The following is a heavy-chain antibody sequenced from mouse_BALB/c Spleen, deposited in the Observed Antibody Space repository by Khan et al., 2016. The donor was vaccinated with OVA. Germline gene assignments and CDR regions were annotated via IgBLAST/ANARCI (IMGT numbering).Heavy chain of an antibody. Sequence: QVQLQQSGAELARPGASVKLSCKASGYTFTDYYIHWVKQRTGQGLEWIGEISPGCGETYYNERFKGKATLTADKSSSTAYMQLSSLTSEASAVYFCARRNYFGYTFAYWGQGTLVTVSA. CDR3: ARRNYFGYTFAY. CDR1: GYTFTDYY. CDR2: ISPGCGET. D-gene: IGHD1-2*01. V-gene: IGHV1-77*01. J-gene: IGHJ3*01.